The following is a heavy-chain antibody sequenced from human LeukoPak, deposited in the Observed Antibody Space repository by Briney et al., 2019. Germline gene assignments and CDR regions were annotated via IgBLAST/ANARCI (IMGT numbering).Heavy chain of an antibody. CDR2: ISSSSKYI. CDR3: AKYLTARGPPYALDV. V-gene: IGHV3-21*01. CDR1: GFTFSTYS. Sequence: PGGSLRLSCAASGFTFSTYSMNWVRQAPGRGLEWVSSISSSSKYIYYADSVKGRFTISRDDAKNSLSLQMNSLRAEDTAVYYCAKYLTARGPPYALDVWGQGTTVTVSS. D-gene: IGHD1-14*01. J-gene: IGHJ6*02.